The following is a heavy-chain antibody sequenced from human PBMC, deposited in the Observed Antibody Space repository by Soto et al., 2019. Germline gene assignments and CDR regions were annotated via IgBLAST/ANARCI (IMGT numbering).Heavy chain of an antibody. Sequence: ASVKVSCKASGYTFPSYGISWVRQDPGPGLEWMGWISAYNGNTNYAQKLQGRVTMTTDTSTSTAYMELRSLRSDDTAVYYCARVPYYDFWSGYYTRVPPDYWGQGTLVTVSS. CDR3: ARVPYYDFWSGYYTRVPPDY. J-gene: IGHJ4*02. CDR1: GYTFPSYG. D-gene: IGHD3-3*01. CDR2: ISAYNGNT. V-gene: IGHV1-18*01.